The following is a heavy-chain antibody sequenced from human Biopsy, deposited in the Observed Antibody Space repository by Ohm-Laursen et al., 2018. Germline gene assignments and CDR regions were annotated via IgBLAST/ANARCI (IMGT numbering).Heavy chain of an antibody. CDR3: ARDAYGDYDTYY. D-gene: IGHD4-17*01. J-gene: IGHJ6*03. CDR2: IYSSGRT. Sequence: TLSLTCTVSGGSISDYFWGWIRQPADKGLEYIGRIYSSGRTFYNPSLKSRVTMSVATSDNQFSLKLSSVTAADTAVYFCARDAYGDYDTYY. V-gene: IGHV4-4*07. CDR1: GGSISDYF.